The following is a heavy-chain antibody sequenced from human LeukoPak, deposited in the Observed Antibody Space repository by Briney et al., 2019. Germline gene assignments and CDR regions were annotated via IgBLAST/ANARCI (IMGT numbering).Heavy chain of an antibody. CDR1: GDSFSTNYW. V-gene: IGHV4-4*02. Sequence: SETLSLTCAVSGDSFSTNYWWTWVRQSPGKGLEWIGEIHHRGSTNYNPSLKSRVTISVDKSKNQFSLNLNSVTAADTAVYYCARVSHQGTWFGYWGQGTLVTVSS. CDR3: ARVSHQGTWFGY. J-gene: IGHJ4*02. D-gene: IGHD3-10*01. CDR2: IHHRGST.